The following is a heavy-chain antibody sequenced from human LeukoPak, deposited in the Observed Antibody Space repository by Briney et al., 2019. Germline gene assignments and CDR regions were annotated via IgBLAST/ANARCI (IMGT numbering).Heavy chain of an antibody. Sequence: GGSLRLSCAASGFTFSSYVVSWVRQAPGKGLEWVSAISGSGSSTYYADSVKGRFTISRDNSKNTLYLQMNSLRAEDTAVYYRAGILGYCSGGSCPIKDYWGQGTLVTVSS. CDR3: AGILGYCSGGSCPIKDY. J-gene: IGHJ4*02. V-gene: IGHV3-23*01. CDR1: GFTFSSYV. CDR2: ISGSGSST. D-gene: IGHD2-15*01.